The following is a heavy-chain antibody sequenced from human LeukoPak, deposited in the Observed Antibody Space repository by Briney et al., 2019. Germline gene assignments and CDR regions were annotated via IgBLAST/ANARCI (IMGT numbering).Heavy chain of an antibody. CDR2: INTDGTVT. D-gene: IGHD6-19*01. Sequence: GWSLRLSCAASGFTFSKYWMLWVRQAPGKGLESVSRINTDGTVTTYADSVKGRFTVSRDNADNTMFLQMNSVRDEDTAVYYCATKQWLAPPPDSWGQGTPVTVSS. CDR3: ATKQWLAPPPDS. CDR1: GFTFSKYW. V-gene: IGHV3-74*01. J-gene: IGHJ4*02.